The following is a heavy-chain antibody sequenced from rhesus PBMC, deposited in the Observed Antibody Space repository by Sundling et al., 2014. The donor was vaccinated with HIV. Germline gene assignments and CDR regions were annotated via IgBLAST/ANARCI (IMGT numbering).Heavy chain of an antibody. V-gene: IGHV3S42*01. J-gene: IGHJ4*01. CDR1: GFTFSSYG. Sequence: EVQLVESGGGLVQPGGSLRLSCAASGFTFSSYGMYWVRQAPGKGLEWISTISSDGGSTYYADSVKGRFTVSRDNSKNTVSLQMNSLRAEDTAVYYCAKDGDNWNPFDCWGQGVLVTVSS. D-gene: IGHD1-26*01. CDR2: ISSDGGST. CDR3: AKDGDNWNPFDC.